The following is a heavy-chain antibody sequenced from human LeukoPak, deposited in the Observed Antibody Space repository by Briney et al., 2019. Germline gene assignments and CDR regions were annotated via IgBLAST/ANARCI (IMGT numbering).Heavy chain of an antibody. CDR3: ATQATTGWHFS. J-gene: IGHJ5*02. D-gene: IGHD6-19*01. CDR2: INPNSGGT. V-gene: IGHV1-2*02. Sequence: EASVKVSCKASGYTFTGYDMHWVRQTPGQGPEWMGYINPNSGGTNYAQKFQGRVTMTRDTSLSTVYMELSRLRSDDTAVYYCATQATTGWHFSWGQGTLVTVSS. CDR1: GYTFTGYD.